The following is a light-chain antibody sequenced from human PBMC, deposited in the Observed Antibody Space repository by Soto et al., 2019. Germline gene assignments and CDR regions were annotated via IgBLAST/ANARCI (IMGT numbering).Light chain of an antibody. CDR2: DVT. V-gene: IGLV2-8*01. CDR3: CSYAGTRAV. J-gene: IGLJ1*01. CDR1: SSDVGGFDW. Sequence: QSALTQPPSASGSPGQSVTISCTGSSSDVGGFDWVSWYQQHPGKVPKLMIYDVTKRPSGVPDRFSGSKSGNTASLTVSALQAEDEADYYCCSYAGTRAVFGTGTKVTVL.